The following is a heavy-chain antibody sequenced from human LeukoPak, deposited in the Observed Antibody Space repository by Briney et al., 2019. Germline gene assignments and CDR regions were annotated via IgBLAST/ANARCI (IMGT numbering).Heavy chain of an antibody. Sequence: PGESLKISCAASGFTFSSYAMHWVRQAPGKGLEWVTFISYDGSDEYYADSVKGRFTISRDNSKNILFLQMNSLRADDTAVYYCATTPPSRFEYWGQGTLVTVSS. V-gene: IGHV3-30-3*01. CDR3: ATTPPSRFEY. CDR2: ISYDGSDE. J-gene: IGHJ4*02. CDR1: GFTFSSYA.